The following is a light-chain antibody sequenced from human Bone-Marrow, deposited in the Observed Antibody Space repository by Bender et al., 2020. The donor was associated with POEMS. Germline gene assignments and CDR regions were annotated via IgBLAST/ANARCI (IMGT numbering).Light chain of an antibody. CDR1: SNDVGSHNL. CDR3: CSFAGINTLRL. CDR2: AVN. J-gene: IGLJ2*01. Sequence: QSALTQPPSASGSPGQSVTISCTGTSNDVGSHNLVSWYQQHPGKAPKLIVYAVNKRPSGISDRFSGSKSGNTASLTISGLQAEDEADYYCCSFAGINTLRLFGGGTKLTVL. V-gene: IGLV2-23*02.